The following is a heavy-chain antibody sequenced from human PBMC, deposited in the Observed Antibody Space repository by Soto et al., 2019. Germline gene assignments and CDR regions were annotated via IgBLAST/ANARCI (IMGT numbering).Heavy chain of an antibody. CDR1: GFTCSSYG. V-gene: IGHV3-30*18. D-gene: IGHD2-15*01. CDR3: SKERARINRYYYGMDV. CDR2: ISYDGSNK. Sequence: GGSLRLSCAASGFTCSSYGRHWVRQAPGKGLEWVAVISYDGSNKYYADSVKGRFTISRDNSKNTLYLQMNSLRAEDTAVYYCSKERARINRYYYGMDVWGQGTTVTVSS. J-gene: IGHJ6*02.